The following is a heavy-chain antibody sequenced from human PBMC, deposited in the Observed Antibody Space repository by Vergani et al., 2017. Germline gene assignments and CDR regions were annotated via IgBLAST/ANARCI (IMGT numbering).Heavy chain of an antibody. J-gene: IGHJ2*01. CDR3: ASGKYYSDSTSHFRGRYFDV. D-gene: IGHD3-16*01. Sequence: QVQLQESGPGLVKPSQTLSLTCTVSSDSTSGGRYYWGWIRQPPGKGLEWIGSIYNSGNGDSSSSLKSRVTISADTSKNQFSLRLTSVTAADTAVYYCASGKYYSDSTSHFRGRYFDVWGRGTLVTVPS. CDR1: SDSTSGGRYY. CDR2: IYNSGNG. V-gene: IGHV4-39*01.